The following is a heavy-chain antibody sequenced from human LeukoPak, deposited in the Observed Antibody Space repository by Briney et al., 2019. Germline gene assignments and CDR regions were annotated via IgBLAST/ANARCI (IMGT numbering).Heavy chain of an antibody. Sequence: PGGSLRLSCAASGFTFSSYSMNWVRQAPGKGLEWVAFIRYDGSNKYYADSVKGRFTISRDNSKNTLYLQMNSLRAEDTAVYYCAKDLYGVVPYPFDYWGQGTLVTVSS. CDR1: GFTFSSYS. D-gene: IGHD2-2*01. CDR3: AKDLYGVVPYPFDY. V-gene: IGHV3-30*02. J-gene: IGHJ4*02. CDR2: IRYDGSNK.